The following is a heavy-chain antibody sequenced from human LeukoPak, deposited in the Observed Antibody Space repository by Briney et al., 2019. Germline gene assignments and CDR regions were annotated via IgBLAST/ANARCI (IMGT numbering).Heavy chain of an antibody. J-gene: IGHJ4*02. V-gene: IGHV4-39*01. CDR3: ARPPDDWNYDRDYFDY. CDR1: GGSISSSSYY. Sequence: PSETLSLTCTVSGGSISSSSYYWGWIRQPPGKGLEWIGSIYYSGSTYYNPSLKSRVTISVDTSKNQFSLKLSSVTAADTAVYYCARPPDDWNYDRDYFDYWGQGTLVTVSS. CDR2: IYYSGST. D-gene: IGHD1-7*01.